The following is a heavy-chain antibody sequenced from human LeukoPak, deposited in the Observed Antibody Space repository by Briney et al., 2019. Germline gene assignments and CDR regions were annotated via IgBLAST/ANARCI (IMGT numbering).Heavy chain of an antibody. CDR2: INPSAGSR. V-gene: IGHV1-46*01. D-gene: IGHD1-26*01. Sequence: GASVKVSCKAGGYTFTSYYMHWVRQAPGQGLEWMGVINPSAGSRNYAQKFQGRVTMTRDTSTSTVYMELSSLRSEDTAVYYCARAIVGATGYFDYWGQGTLVTVSS. CDR3: ARAIVGATGYFDY. J-gene: IGHJ4*02. CDR1: GYTFTSYY.